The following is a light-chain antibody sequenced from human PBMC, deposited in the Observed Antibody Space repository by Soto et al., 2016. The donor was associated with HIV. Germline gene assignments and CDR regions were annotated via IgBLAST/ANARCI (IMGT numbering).Light chain of an antibody. Sequence: DVQMTQSPSSLSASVGDRVIITCRASQGISNYLAWYQQKPGKVPKLLIYAASTLQSGVPSRFSGSGSGTDFTLTISSLQPEDVATYYCQKYNSDLVDFGQGTKVEIK. CDR2: AAS. J-gene: IGKJ1*01. V-gene: IGKV1-27*01. CDR1: QGISNY. CDR3: QKYNSDLVD.